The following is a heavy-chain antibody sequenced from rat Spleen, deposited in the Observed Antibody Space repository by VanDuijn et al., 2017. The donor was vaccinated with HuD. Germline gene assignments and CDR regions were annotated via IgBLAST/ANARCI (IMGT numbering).Heavy chain of an antibody. CDR1: GFNFNDYW. J-gene: IGHJ2*01. D-gene: IGHD3-8*01. CDR3: ARVIPPLDY. Sequence: EVKLVESGGGLVQPGRSLKLSCAASGFNFNDYWMGWVRQAPGKGLESIGEINKDSSTSNYIPSLKDKFTISINNAQNTLNLQMSKLGSEDTAIYYCARVIPPLDYWGQGVMVTVSS. CDR2: INKDSSTS. V-gene: IGHV4-2*01.